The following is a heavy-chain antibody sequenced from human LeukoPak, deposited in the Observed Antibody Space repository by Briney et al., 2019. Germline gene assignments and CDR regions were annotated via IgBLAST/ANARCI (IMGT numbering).Heavy chain of an antibody. V-gene: IGHV4-59*03. CDR1: GGSISSYY. J-gene: IGHJ4*02. Sequence: SETLSLTCTISGGSISSYYWGWVRQPPGKGLEWVGQIYYRGTPNYSPSLRGRVTISIDTSKNQFSLKLNSVTAADSAIYYCAAESERWLLRSWGQGTLVTVSS. CDR3: AAESERWLLRS. D-gene: IGHD6-19*01. CDR2: IYYRGTP.